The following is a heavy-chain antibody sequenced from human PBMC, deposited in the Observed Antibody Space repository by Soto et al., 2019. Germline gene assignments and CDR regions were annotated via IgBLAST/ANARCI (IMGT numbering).Heavy chain of an antibody. CDR1: GYTFSAYY. D-gene: IGHD1-26*01. CDR3: ARDTTASSRGNWLDP. J-gene: IGHJ5*02. CDR2: IKPDSGAT. V-gene: IGHV1-2*02. Sequence: GASVKVSCKASGYTFSAYYLNWVRQAPGQGLEWVGRIKPDSGATDFAQNFRGRVTLTTDTARSTAYMELRGLQSGDTAVYYCARDTTASSRGNWLDPWGQGTLVTVSS.